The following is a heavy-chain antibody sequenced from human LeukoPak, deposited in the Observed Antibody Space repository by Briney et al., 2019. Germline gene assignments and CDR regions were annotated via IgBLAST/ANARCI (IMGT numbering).Heavy chain of an antibody. D-gene: IGHD3-22*01. J-gene: IGHJ4*02. Sequence: GASVKVSCKASGGTFSSYAISWVRQAPGQGLEWMGGIIPIFGTANYAQKFQGRVTITADESTSTAYMELSSLRSEDTAVYYCAAYYYDSSGIQFDYWGQGTLVTVSS. CDR1: GGTFSSYA. CDR2: IIPIFGTA. V-gene: IGHV1-69*13. CDR3: AAYYYDSSGIQFDY.